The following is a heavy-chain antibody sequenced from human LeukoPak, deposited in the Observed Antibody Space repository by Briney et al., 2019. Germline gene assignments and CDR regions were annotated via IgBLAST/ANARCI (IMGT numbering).Heavy chain of an antibody. CDR2: IGSSGAAI. V-gene: IGHV3-48*03. CDR1: GFPFSIYE. CDR3: ALLAVASDFDY. J-gene: IGHJ4*02. Sequence: GGSLRLSCAVSGFPFSIYEMNWARQAPGKGLEWVSNIGSSGAAIYYADSVRGRFTISRDNAKNSLYLQMNSLRAEDTAVYYCALLAVASDFDYWGQGALVTVSS. D-gene: IGHD6-19*01.